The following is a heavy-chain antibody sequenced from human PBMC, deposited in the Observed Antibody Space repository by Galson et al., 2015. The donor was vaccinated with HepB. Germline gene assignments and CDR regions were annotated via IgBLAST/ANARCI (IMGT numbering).Heavy chain of an antibody. J-gene: IGHJ3*02. V-gene: IGHV3-23*01. CDR3: AKDRRTGTTPPDGFDI. D-gene: IGHD1-1*01. CDR1: GFTFSSYA. CDR2: ISGSDGST. Sequence: SLRLSCAASGFTFSSYAMSWVRQVPEKGLEWVSSISGSDGSTYYTASVKGRFTISRDDSKSTLYLQMNSLRAEDTAVYYCAKDRRTGTTPPDGFDIWGQGTMVTVSS.